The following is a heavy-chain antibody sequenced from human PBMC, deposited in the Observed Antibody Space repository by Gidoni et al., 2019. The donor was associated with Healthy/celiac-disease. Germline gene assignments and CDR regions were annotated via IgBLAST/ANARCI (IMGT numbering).Heavy chain of an antibody. CDR2: ISSNGGST. Sequence: EVQLVESGGGLVQPGGSLRLSCSASGFTFSSYAMHWVRQAPGKGLEYVSAISSNGGSTYYADSVKGRFTISRDNSKNTLYLQMSSLRAEDTAVYYCVKVHPEQYFQHWGQGTLVTVSS. CDR3: VKVHPEQYFQH. V-gene: IGHV3-64D*06. J-gene: IGHJ1*01. CDR1: GFTFSSYA.